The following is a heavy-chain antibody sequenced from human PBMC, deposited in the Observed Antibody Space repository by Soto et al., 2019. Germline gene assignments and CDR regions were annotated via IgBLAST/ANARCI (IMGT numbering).Heavy chain of an antibody. CDR1: GGSISSYY. D-gene: IGHD1-26*01. V-gene: IGHV4-59*08. CDR2: IYYSGST. J-gene: IGHJ6*02. Sequence: SETLSLTCTVSGGSISSYYWSWIRQPPGKGLEWIGYIYYSGSTNYNPSLKSRVTISVDTSKNQFSLKLSSVTAADTAVYYCARRLTGVGATFYYYGMDVWGQGTTVTVSS. CDR3: ARRLTGVGATFYYYGMDV.